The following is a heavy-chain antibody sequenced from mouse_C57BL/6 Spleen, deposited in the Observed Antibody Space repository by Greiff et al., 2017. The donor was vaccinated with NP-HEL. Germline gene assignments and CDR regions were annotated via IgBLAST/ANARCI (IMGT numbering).Heavy chain of an antibody. CDR3: ARSRYDYDYAMDY. Sequence: QVQLQQSGAELARPGASVKMSCKASGYTFTSYTMHWVKQRPGQGLEWIGYINPSSGYTKYNQKFKDKATLTADKSASTAYMQLSSLTSEDSAVYYCARSRYDYDYAMDYWGQGTSVTVSS. V-gene: IGHV1-4*01. CDR1: GYTFTSYT. CDR2: INPSSGYT. J-gene: IGHJ4*01. D-gene: IGHD2-4*01.